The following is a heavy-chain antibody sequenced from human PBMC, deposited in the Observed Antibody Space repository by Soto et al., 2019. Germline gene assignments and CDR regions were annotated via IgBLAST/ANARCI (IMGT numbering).Heavy chain of an antibody. V-gene: IGHV1-8*01. D-gene: IGHD2-2*01. CDR3: ARKRSVLVPAAVLVYYYGMDV. J-gene: IGHJ6*02. CDR2: MNPNSGNT. CDR1: GYTFTSYD. Sequence: QVQLAQSGAEVKKPGASVKVSCKASGYTFTSYDINWVRQATGQGLEWMGWMNPNSGNTGYAQKFQGRVTMTRNTSISTAYMELSSLRSEDTAVYYCARKRSVLVPAAVLVYYYGMDVWGQGTTVTVSS.